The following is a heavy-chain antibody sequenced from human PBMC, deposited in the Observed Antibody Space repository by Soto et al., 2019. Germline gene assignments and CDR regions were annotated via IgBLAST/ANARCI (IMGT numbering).Heavy chain of an antibody. Sequence: QVQLVESGGGVVQPGRSLRLSCAASGFTFSSYGMHWVGQAPGKGLEWVAVIWYDGSNKYYADSVKGRFTISRDNSKNTLYLQMNSLRAEDTAVYYCARGGYDFWSGPGGYYGMDVWGQGTTVTVSS. V-gene: IGHV3-33*01. CDR2: IWYDGSNK. CDR3: ARGGYDFWSGPGGYYGMDV. D-gene: IGHD3-3*01. CDR1: GFTFSSYG. J-gene: IGHJ6*02.